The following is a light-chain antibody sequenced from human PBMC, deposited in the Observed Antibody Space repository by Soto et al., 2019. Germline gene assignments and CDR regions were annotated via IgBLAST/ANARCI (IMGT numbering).Light chain of an antibody. CDR3: LLDFSYFWA. V-gene: IGKV1-6*01. Sequence: IQLTQSPSSLSASVGDRVTITCRASQDIRSALGWYQQKPGKVPKLLIYAASYLQSGVPSRFSGSGSGTDFTLTISGLRPEDFATYYCLLDFSYFWAFGQGTKVDIK. CDR1: QDIRSA. J-gene: IGKJ1*01. CDR2: AAS.